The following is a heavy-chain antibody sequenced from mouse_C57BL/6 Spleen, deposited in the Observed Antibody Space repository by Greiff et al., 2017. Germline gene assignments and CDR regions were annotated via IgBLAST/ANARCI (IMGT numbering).Heavy chain of an antibody. D-gene: IGHD3-2*02. Sequence: QVQLQQPGAELVKPGASVKMSCKASGYTFTSYWITWVKQRPGQGLEWIGDIYPGSGSTNYNEKFKGKATLTADTSSSTAYMQLSSLTSEDSAVXYGVRYGGSGYGGNAYWGQGTLVTVSA. CDR2: IYPGSGST. J-gene: IGHJ3*01. CDR1: GYTFTSYW. CDR3: VRYGGSGYGGNAY. V-gene: IGHV1-55*01.